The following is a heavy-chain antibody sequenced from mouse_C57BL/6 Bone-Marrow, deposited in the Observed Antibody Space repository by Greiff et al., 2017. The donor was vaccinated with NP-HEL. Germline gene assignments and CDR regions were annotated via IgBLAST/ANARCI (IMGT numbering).Heavy chain of an antibody. D-gene: IGHD1-1*01. Sequence: QVQLQQSGAELVKPGASVKLSCKASGYTFTEYTIHWVKQRSGQGLEWIGWFYPGSGSIKYNEKFKDKATLTADKSSSTVYMELSRVTSEDSAVYVCARHEYEYYGSSYGLYFDVWGTGTTVTVSS. V-gene: IGHV1-62-2*01. CDR2: FYPGSGSI. J-gene: IGHJ1*03. CDR1: GYTFTEYT. CDR3: ARHEYEYYGSSYGLYFDV.